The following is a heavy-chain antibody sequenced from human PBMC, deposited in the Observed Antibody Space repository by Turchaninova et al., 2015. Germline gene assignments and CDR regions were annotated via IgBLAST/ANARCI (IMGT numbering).Heavy chain of an antibody. V-gene: IGHV3-49*01. Sequence: DYTASVKGRFAISRDESKSIAYLQMNSLKTDDTAVYYCTRGLYGASFLDYWNQGTLVTVSS. D-gene: IGHD4/OR15-4a*01. CDR3: TRGLYGASFLDY. J-gene: IGHJ4*02.